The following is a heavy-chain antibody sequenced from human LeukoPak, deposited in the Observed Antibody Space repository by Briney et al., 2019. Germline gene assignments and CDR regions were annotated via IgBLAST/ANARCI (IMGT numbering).Heavy chain of an antibody. J-gene: IGHJ4*02. D-gene: IGHD3-16*02. CDR2: INHSGST. CDR3: ARGGIGIMITFGGVIGYFDY. Sequence: SETLSLTCAVYGGSFSGYYWSWIRQPPGKGLEWIGEINHSGSTNYNPSLKSRVTISVDTSKNQFSLKLSSVTAADTAVYYCARGGIGIMITFGGVIGYFDYWGQGTLVTVSS. V-gene: IGHV4-34*01. CDR1: GGSFSGYY.